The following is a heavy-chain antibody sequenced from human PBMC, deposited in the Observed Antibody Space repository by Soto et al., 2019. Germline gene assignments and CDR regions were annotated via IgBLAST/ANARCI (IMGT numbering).Heavy chain of an antibody. CDR3: ARGEGTTYYDFWSGHYYYYYMDV. V-gene: IGHV3-21*01. CDR1: GFTFSSYS. D-gene: IGHD3-3*01. CDR2: ISSSSSYI. Sequence: EVQLVESEGGLVKPGGSLRLSCAASGFTFSSYSMNWVRQAPGKGQEWVSSISSSSSYIYYADSVKGRFTISRDNAKNSLYLQMNSLRAEDTAVYYCARGEGTTYYDFWSGHYYYYYMDVWGKGTTVTVSS. J-gene: IGHJ6*03.